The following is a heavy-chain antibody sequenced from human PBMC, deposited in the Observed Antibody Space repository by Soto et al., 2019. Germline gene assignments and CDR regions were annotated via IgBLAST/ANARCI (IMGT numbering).Heavy chain of an antibody. Sequence: PGGSLRLSCSASGFTFSSNAMTWVRQAPGKGLEWVSTISDSGGRTYYADSVKGRFTISRDNSKNTLYLQMNSLRAEDTAVFYCAKHQIGWYDFEYWGQGTLVTVSS. V-gene: IGHV3-23*01. CDR1: GFTFSSNA. J-gene: IGHJ4*02. CDR3: AKHQIGWYDFEY. D-gene: IGHD6-19*01. CDR2: ISDSGGRT.